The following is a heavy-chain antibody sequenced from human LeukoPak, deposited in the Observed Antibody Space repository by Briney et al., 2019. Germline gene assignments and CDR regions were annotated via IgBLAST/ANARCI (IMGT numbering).Heavy chain of an antibody. CDR3: ARAIGVAVAGTDY. D-gene: IGHD6-19*01. V-gene: IGHV3-30*01. Sequence: PGGSLRLSCAASGFTFSSYAMHWVRQAPGKGLEWVAVISYDGSNKYYADSVKGRFTISRDNSKNTLYLQMNSLRAEDTAVYYCARAIGVAVAGTDYWGQGTLVTVSS. CDR1: GFTFSSYA. CDR2: ISYDGSNK. J-gene: IGHJ4*02.